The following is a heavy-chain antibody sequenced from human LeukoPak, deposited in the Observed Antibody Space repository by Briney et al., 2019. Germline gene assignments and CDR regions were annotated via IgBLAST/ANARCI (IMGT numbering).Heavy chain of an antibody. CDR3: GRGRSGSNSPLDY. CDR1: GFTFDDYA. V-gene: IGHV3-48*01. CDR2: ISSSSNTI. Sequence: GGSLRLSFAASGFTFDDYAMHWVRQAPGKGLEWVSYISSSSNTIYYVDSVKGRFTISRDNAKNSLYLQMNSLRAEDTAVYYCGRGRSGSNSPLDYWGQGTLVTVSS. J-gene: IGHJ4*02. D-gene: IGHD1-26*01.